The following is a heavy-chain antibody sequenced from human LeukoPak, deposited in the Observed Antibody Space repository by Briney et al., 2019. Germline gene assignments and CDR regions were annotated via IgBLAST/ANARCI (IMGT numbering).Heavy chain of an antibody. D-gene: IGHD2-8*02. V-gene: IGHV3-23*01. Sequence: GGSLRLSCAASGFTLSSFAMTWVRQAPGRGVEWVWGFDGNGPNTYYADSVKGRWTISRDNSRNTLYLEMNSLRPEDTAIYYCAKPRTTGLGWAQFDYWGQGSLVTVSS. J-gene: IGHJ4*02. CDR2: FDGNGPNT. CDR1: GFTLSSFA. CDR3: AKPRTTGLGWAQFDY.